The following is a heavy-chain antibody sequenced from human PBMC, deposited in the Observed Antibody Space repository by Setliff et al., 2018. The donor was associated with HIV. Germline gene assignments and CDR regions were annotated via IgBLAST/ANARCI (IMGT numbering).Heavy chain of an antibody. CDR3: ARGSSETDYYYYYMDV. CDR1: EFTFSSYA. Sequence: GGSLRLSCAASEFTFSSYAMHWVRQGSGKGLEWVAAIWYDGRSQYYTDSVKGRFTISRDNSKNTLFLQMNSLRAEDTAVYYCARGSSETDYYYYYMDVWGKGTTVTVSS. J-gene: IGHJ6*03. CDR2: IWYDGRSQ. D-gene: IGHD2-2*01. V-gene: IGHV3-33*03.